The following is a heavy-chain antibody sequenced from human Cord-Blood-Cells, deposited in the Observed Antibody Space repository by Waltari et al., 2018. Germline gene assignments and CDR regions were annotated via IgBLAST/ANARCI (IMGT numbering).Heavy chain of an antibody. CDR3: AREPGGKGGDY. D-gene: IGHD3-16*01. Sequence: QVQLVQSGAEVKKPGASVKVSCKASGYTFTGYYMHWVRQAPGQGLEGMGWINPNRGGTNYEQKFQGRVTMTRDTSISTAYMELSRLRSDDTAVYYCAREPGGKGGDYWGQGTLVTVSS. CDR1: GYTFTGYY. CDR2: INPNRGGT. V-gene: IGHV1-2*02. J-gene: IGHJ4*02.